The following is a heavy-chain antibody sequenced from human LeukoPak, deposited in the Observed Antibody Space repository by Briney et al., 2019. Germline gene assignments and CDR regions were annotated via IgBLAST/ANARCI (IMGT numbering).Heavy chain of an antibody. D-gene: IGHD2-2*01. CDR2: ISDSGGDT. V-gene: IGHV3-23*01. Sequence: GGSLRLSCAASGFSFSNYAMSWVRQAPGKGLEWVSAISDSGGDTFYSDSVKGRFIVSSDNSKNALFLQMDTLRAEDTAIYYCARYCISTSCYAPDSYYGMDVWGRGTTVTVSS. J-gene: IGHJ6*02. CDR1: GFSFSNYA. CDR3: ARYCISTSCYAPDSYYGMDV.